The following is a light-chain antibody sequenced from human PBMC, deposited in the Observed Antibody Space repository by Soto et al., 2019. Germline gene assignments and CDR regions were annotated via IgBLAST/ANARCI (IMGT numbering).Light chain of an antibody. Sequence: DFQLTQSPSFLSASVGDRVTITCRASQGIGSYLAWYQQKPGKAPKLLIYTASTLQTGVPSRFSGSGSGTEFTLTISSLQPGDFATYYCQHYNSYSEAFGQGTKVDI. J-gene: IGKJ1*01. CDR1: QGIGSY. V-gene: IGKV1-9*01. CDR2: TAS. CDR3: QHYNSYSEA.